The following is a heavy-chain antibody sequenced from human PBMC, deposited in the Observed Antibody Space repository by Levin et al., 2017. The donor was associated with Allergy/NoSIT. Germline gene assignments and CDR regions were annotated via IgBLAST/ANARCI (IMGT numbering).Heavy chain of an antibody. CDR2: ISNSGSTR. CDR1: GFTFSDYY. V-gene: IGHV3-11*01. D-gene: IGHD5-24*01. CDR3: AREPPPPYNFRLYYYYYGMDV. J-gene: IGHJ6*02. Sequence: KPGESLKISCAASGFTFSDYYMSWIRQAPGKGLEWVSFISNSGSTRYYADSVKGRFTISRDNAKNSLYLQMNSLRAEDTAVYYCAREPPPPYNFRLYYYYYGMDVWGLGTTVTVSS.